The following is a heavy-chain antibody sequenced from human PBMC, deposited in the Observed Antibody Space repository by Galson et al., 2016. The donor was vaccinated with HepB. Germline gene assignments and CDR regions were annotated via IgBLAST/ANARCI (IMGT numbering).Heavy chain of an antibody. D-gene: IGHD1-7*01. CDR2: IYYSGST. J-gene: IGHJ6*04. Sequence: TLSLTCTVSGGSISSGGFYWSWIRQHPGKGLEWIGYIYYSGSTHYTPSPQSRVTTSVDTSKNQFSQKLSSVTAADTAVYYCAIEGNWNWHTYGMDVWGKGTTVTVSS. CDR3: AIEGNWNWHTYGMDV. V-gene: IGHV4-31*03. CDR1: GGSISSGGFY.